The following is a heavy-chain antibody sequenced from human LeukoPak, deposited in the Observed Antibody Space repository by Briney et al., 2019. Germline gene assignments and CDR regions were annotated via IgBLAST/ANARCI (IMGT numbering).Heavy chain of an antibody. CDR2: INPNSGGT. D-gene: IGHD3-10*01. CDR1: GYTFTNYY. J-gene: IGHJ6*02. CDR3: KRENYGRPAAIGDYYYYRMDV. Sequence: ASVKVSCKASGYTFTNYYLRWVRQAPGQGLEWMGWINPNSGGTNFAQKFQGRVTMTRDTSISTAYMVLSRLRSDDTAVYYCKRENYGRPAAIGDYYYYRMDVWGQGTTVTVSS. V-gene: IGHV1-2*02.